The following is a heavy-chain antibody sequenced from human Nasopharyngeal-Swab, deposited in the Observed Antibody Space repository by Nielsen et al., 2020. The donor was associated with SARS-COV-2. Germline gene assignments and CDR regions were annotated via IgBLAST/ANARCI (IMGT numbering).Heavy chain of an antibody. CDR3: ARKRTHAFDI. V-gene: IGHV3-23*01. CDR1: GFTFRNFA. Sequence: GESLKISCAASGFTFRNFAMHWVRQGPGKGLEWVSVISGDNENTYYADSVKGRFTISRDNSKNTLYLQMNSLRAEDTAVYYCARKRTHAFDIWGQGTMVTVSS. J-gene: IGHJ3*02. CDR2: ISGDNENT.